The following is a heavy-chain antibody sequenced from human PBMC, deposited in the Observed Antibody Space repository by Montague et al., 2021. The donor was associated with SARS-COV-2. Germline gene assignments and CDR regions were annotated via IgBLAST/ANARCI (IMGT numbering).Heavy chain of an antibody. J-gene: IGHJ4*02. CDR3: ARLHCSSTSCYYLFFDETSHFDY. D-gene: IGHD2-2*01. Sequence: SETLSLTCTVSGGSISSSSYYWGWIRQPPGKGLEWIGSIYYSGSTYYNPSLKSRVTISVDTSKNQFSQKLSSVTAADTAVYYCARLHCSSTSCYYLFFDETSHFDYWGQGTLVTVSS. V-gene: IGHV4-39*01. CDR1: GGSISSSSYY. CDR2: IYYSGST.